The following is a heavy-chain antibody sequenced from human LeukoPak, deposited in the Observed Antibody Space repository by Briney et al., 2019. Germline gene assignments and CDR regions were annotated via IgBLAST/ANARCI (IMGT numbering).Heavy chain of an antibody. CDR1: GYTLTGYY. V-gene: IGHV1-2*02. CDR2: MNPNSGGT. CDR3: ARDKLGLGELSLYDQ. J-gene: IGHJ5*02. Sequence: ASVKVSCKASGYTLTGYYMHWVRQAPGHGLVWMGWMNPNSGGTKYAQKFQGRVTMTRDTSISTAYMELSRLRSDDTAMYYCARDKLGLGELSLYDQWGQGTLVTVFS. D-gene: IGHD3-16*02.